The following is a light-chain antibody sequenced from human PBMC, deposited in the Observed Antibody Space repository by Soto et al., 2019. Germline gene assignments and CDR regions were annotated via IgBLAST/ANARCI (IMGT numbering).Light chain of an antibody. CDR1: QSVSFSY. J-gene: IGKJ4*01. CDR2: GAS. Sequence: EIALTQSPGTLSLSPGERATLSCRASQSVSFSYLAWYQQKPGQAPRLLIYGASSRATGIPDRFSGSGSGTDFTLTISRLEPEDFAVYYCQQYGRSPLTFGGGTKVDIK. V-gene: IGKV3-20*01. CDR3: QQYGRSPLT.